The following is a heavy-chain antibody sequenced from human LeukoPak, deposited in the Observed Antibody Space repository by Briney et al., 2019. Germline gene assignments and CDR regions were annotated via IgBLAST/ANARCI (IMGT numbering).Heavy chain of an antibody. CDR2: ISAYNGNT. D-gene: IGHD3-22*01. J-gene: IGHJ6*03. CDR3: ARRAGDYDSSGYYYYYYMDV. Sequence: ASVKVSCKASGYTFTTYGISWVRQAPGQGLEWMGWISAYNGNTNYAQKLQGRVTMTTDTSTSTAYMELRSLRPDDTAVYYCARRAGDYDSSGYYYYYYMDVWGKGTTVTVSS. CDR1: GYTFTTYG. V-gene: IGHV1-18*01.